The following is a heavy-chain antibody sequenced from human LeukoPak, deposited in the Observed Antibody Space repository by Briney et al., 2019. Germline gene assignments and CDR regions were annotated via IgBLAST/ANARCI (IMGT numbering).Heavy chain of an antibody. CDR1: GGSISSYY. Sequence: SETLSLTCTVSGGSISSYYWSWIRQPPGKGLEWIGYIYYSGSTNYNPSLKSRVTISVDTSKNQFSLKLSSVTAADTAVYYCARVYSGSYRRGFGDWGQGTLVTVSS. J-gene: IGHJ4*02. CDR2: IYYSGST. D-gene: IGHD1-26*01. CDR3: ARVYSGSYRRGFGD. V-gene: IGHV4-59*01.